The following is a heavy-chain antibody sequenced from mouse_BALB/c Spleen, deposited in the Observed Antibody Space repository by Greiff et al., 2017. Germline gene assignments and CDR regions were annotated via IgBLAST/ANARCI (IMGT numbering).Heavy chain of an antibody. Sequence: VQLQQSGAELVRSGASVKLSCTASGFNIKDYYMHWVKQRPEQGLEWIGWIDPENGDTEYAPKFQGKASITADTSSNTAYLQLSSLTSEDTAVYYCARWYDPYWGQGTTLTVSS. CDR1: GFNIKDYY. V-gene: IGHV14-4*02. CDR2: IDPENGDT. CDR3: ARWYDPY. J-gene: IGHJ2*01. D-gene: IGHD2-1*01.